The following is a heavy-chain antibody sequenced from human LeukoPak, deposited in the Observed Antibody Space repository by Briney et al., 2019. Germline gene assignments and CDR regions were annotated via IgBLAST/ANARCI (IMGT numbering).Heavy chain of an antibody. V-gene: IGHV4-59*01. J-gene: IGHJ4*02. CDR1: GGSISSYY. Sequence: SETLSLTCTVSGGSISSYYWSWIRQPPGKGLEWIGYIYYSGSTNYNPSLKSRVTISVDTSKNQFSLKLSSVTAADTAVYYCARSLAAAGTHTIDYWGQGTLVTVSS. CDR2: IYYSGST. D-gene: IGHD6-13*01. CDR3: ARSLAAAGTHTIDY.